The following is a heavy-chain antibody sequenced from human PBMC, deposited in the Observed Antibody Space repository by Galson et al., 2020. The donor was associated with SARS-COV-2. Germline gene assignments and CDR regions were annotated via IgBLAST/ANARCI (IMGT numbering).Heavy chain of an antibody. D-gene: IGHD6-6*01. Sequence: GGSLRLSCAASGFTFSSYGMHWVRQAPGKGLEWVAFIRYDGSNKYYADSVKGRFTISRDNSKNTLYLQMNSLRAEDTAVYYCAKEQISSIAALNWGQGTLVTVSS. CDR1: GFTFSSYG. CDR3: AKEQISSIAALN. J-gene: IGHJ4*02. CDR2: IRYDGSNK. V-gene: IGHV3-30*02.